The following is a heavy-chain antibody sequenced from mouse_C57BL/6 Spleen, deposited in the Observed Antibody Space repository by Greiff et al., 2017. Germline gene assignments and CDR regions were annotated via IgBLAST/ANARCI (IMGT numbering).Heavy chain of an antibody. Sequence: EVQLQESGPELVKPGASVKISCKASGYSFTGYYMHWVKQSPGNILDWIGYIYPYNGVTSYNQKFKGKATLTVDKPSSTAYMQLSSLTSEDSAVYYCAREDLTGFDYWGQGTTLTVSS. CDR1: GYSFTGYY. D-gene: IGHD4-1*01. CDR3: AREDLTGFDY. V-gene: IGHV1-31*01. J-gene: IGHJ2*01. CDR2: IYPYNGVT.